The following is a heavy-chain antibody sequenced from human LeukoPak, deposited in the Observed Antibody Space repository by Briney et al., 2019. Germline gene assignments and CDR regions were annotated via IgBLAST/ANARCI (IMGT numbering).Heavy chain of an antibody. Sequence: GRSLRLSCAASGFTFSSYAMHWVRQAPGKGLEWVAVISYDGSNKYYADSVKGRFTISRDNSKNTLYLQMNSLRAEDTAVYCCARERRQLVLNYWGQGTLVTVSS. CDR3: ARERRQLVLNY. CDR2: ISYDGSNK. CDR1: GFTFSSYA. V-gene: IGHV3-30-3*01. D-gene: IGHD5-18*01. J-gene: IGHJ4*02.